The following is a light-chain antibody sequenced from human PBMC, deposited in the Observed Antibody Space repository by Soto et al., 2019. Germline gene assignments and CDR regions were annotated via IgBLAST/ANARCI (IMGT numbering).Light chain of an antibody. CDR1: QNVNNNY. Sequence: VLTQSPGTVSLSPGQRATLSCSTSQNVNNNYLAWYQQKPGQAPRLLIYGVFNRAAGTPDRFSGSGSGTDFTLTISGLQPEDSAVYYCQHYDGSPRTFGQGTRLEI. J-gene: IGKJ2*01. V-gene: IGKV3-20*01. CDR3: QHYDGSPRT. CDR2: GVF.